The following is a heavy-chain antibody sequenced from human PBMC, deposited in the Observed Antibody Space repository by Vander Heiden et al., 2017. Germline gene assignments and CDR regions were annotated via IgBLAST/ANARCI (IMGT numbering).Heavy chain of an antibody. D-gene: IGHD3-16*01. V-gene: IGHV3-23*01. CDR3: AKDAFGQPKYYFDY. Sequence: EVQVLESGGGLVQSGGSLRLSCVASGFTFSDFAMGWVRQAPGKGLEWVSGRSASGECIYYADSVRGRFTISRDNSKNTISLQMNSLRSEDTAVYYCAKDAFGQPKYYFDYWGLGTLVTVSS. CDR1: GFTFSDFA. J-gene: IGHJ4*01. CDR2: RSASGECI.